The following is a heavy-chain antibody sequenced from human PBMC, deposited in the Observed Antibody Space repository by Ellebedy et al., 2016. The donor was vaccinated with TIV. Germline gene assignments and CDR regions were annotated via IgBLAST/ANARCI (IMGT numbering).Heavy chain of an antibody. CDR2: ISWNSGSI. Sequence: PGGSLRLSCAASGFTFDDYAMHWVRQAPGKGLEWVSGISWNSGSIGYADSVKGRFTISRDNAKNSLYLQMNSLRAEDTAVYYCATELSGSYHLDSVFDYWGQGTLVTVSS. D-gene: IGHD1-26*01. CDR3: ATELSGSYHLDSVFDY. J-gene: IGHJ4*02. V-gene: IGHV3-9*01. CDR1: GFTFDDYA.